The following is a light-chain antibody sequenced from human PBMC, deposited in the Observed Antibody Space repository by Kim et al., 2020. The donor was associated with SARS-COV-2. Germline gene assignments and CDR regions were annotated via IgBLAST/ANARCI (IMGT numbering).Light chain of an antibody. V-gene: IGLV4-69*01. J-gene: IGLJ2*01. CDR3: QTWGTGIHVV. CDR2: LNSDGSH. CDR1: SGHSSYA. Sequence: SVKLTGTLGSGHSSYASAWHQQQPEKGPRYLMKLNSDGSHSKGDGIPDRFSGSSSGAERYLTISSLQSEDEADYYCQTWGTGIHVVFGGGTQLTVL.